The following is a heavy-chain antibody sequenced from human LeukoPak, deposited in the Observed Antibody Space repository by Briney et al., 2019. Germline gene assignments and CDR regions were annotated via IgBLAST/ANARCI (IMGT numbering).Heavy chain of an antibody. CDR3: AKDRFCSGAGCSDAFDM. D-gene: IGHD2-15*01. CDR2: IYSGGST. CDR1: GFTVGSNY. Sequence: GGSLRLSCAASGFTVGSNYMSWVRQAPGKGLEWVSVIYSGGSTYYADSVKGRFTISRDNSKNTLYLQMDSLRAEDTAVYFCAKDRFCSGAGCSDAFDMWGQGTMVTVSS. J-gene: IGHJ3*02. V-gene: IGHV3-53*01.